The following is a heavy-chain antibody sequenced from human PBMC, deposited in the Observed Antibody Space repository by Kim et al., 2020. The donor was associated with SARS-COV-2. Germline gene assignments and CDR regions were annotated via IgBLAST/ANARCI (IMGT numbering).Heavy chain of an antibody. CDR3: ARGPSSALDS. D-gene: IGHD2-2*01. CDR2: INTGTGTP. J-gene: IGHJ4*02. CDR1: GYTFTTTA. Sequence: ASVKVSCKASGYTFTTTAINWVRQAPGQGLEWMGWINTGTGTPTYVQGFTGRFVFSLDTSVNTAYLQINSLRAEDTALYYCARGPSSALDSWGQGTLVTVSS. V-gene: IGHV7-4-1*02.